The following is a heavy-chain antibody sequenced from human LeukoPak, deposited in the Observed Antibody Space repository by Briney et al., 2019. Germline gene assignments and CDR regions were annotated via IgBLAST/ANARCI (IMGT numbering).Heavy chain of an antibody. J-gene: IGHJ3*02. Sequence: SGTLSLTCAVSGASITSSNWWSWVRQPPGKGLEWIGEINHSGSTNYNPSLKSRVTISVDTSKNQFFLKLSSVTAADTAVYYCARARGRVRADGFDIWAKGQWSPSLQ. CDR1: GASITSSNW. D-gene: IGHD3/OR15-3a*01. CDR2: INHSGST. V-gene: IGHV4-4*02. CDR3: ARARGRVRADGFDI.